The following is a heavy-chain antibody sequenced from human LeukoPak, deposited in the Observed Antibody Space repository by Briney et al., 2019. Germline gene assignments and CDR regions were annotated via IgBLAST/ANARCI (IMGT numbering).Heavy chain of an antibody. V-gene: IGHV1-18*01. D-gene: IGHD2-15*01. CDR3: ARDVGEGFCSGGSCSDY. J-gene: IGHJ4*02. Sequence: GASVKVSCKASGYTLTNYAFSWVRQAPGQGLEWMGWISAYNGNTNYAQKLQGRVTMTTDPSTSTVYMELRSLRSDDTAVYYCARDVGEGFCSGGSCSDYWGQGTLVTVSS. CDR2: ISAYNGNT. CDR1: GYTLTNYA.